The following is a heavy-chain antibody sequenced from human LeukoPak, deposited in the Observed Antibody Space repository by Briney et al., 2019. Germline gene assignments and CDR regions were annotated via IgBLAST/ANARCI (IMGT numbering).Heavy chain of an antibody. CDR1: GGSFSGYY. CDR3: ARISGPPFDY. J-gene: IGHJ4*02. V-gene: IGHV4-34*01. Sequence: SETLSLTCAVYGGSFSGYYWSWIRQPPGKGLEWIGEINHSGSTNYNPSLKSRVTISVDTSKNQFSLKLSSVTAADTAVYYRARISGPPFDYWGQGTLVTVSS. D-gene: IGHD5-12*01. CDR2: INHSGST.